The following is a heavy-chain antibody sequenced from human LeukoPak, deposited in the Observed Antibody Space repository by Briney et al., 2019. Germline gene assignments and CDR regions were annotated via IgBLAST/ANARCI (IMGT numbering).Heavy chain of an antibody. J-gene: IGHJ4*02. CDR1: GFNFGSYS. V-gene: IGHV3-23*01. Sequence: GGSLRLSCAASGFNFGSYSMTWVRQAPGKGLEGVSVMSADSATTFYADSVKGRFTISRDNAKNTVFLQMSSLRAEDTALYYCARKSASGNYPLDYWGQGALVTVSS. CDR2: MSADSATT. CDR3: ARKSASGNYPLDY. D-gene: IGHD3-10*01.